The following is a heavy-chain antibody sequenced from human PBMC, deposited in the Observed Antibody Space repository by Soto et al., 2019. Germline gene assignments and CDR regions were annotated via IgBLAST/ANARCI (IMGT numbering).Heavy chain of an antibody. V-gene: IGHV3-74*01. CDR3: ARGVRGHDGMDV. J-gene: IGHJ6*02. CDR1: GFTFTNYW. D-gene: IGHD5-12*01. CDR2: INSDGSST. Sequence: EVQVVESGGGLVQPGGSLRLSCAASGFTFTNYWMHWARQAPGKGLVWVSRINSDGSSTNYADSVKGRFTISRDNGNNTLDLQMNSLRAEDTAVYYCARGVRGHDGMDVWGQGTTVTVSS.